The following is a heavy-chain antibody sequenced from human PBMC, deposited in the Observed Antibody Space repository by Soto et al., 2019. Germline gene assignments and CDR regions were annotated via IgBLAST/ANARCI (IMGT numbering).Heavy chain of an antibody. D-gene: IGHD4-17*01. J-gene: IGHJ4*02. CDR3: ASCYGDYEFPCEY. CDR1: GFTFTDYS. CDR2: ISSTSNIA. V-gene: IGHV3-21*05. Sequence: LRLSCEGSGFTFTDYSMLWVRQAPGKGLEWVSYISSTSNIAFYVDSVEGRFTTSRDNAKNSLYLQMNSLRDEDAAVYYCASCYGDYEFPCEYWGQGTLVTVSS.